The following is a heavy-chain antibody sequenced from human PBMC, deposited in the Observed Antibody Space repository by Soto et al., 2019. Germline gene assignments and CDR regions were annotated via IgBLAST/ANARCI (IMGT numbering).Heavy chain of an antibody. J-gene: IGHJ5*02. V-gene: IGHV3-23*01. CDR2: IVSSGVRR. CDR1: GFTFSDFA. D-gene: IGHD6-19*01. Sequence: PGGSLRLSCAASGFTFSDFAMSWVRQAPGKGLEWVSVIVSSGVRRYYADSVKGRFTVSRDNSINTLYLQMNSLRAEDTAVYYCAKDTVAGTVNWFDPWGQGTLVTVSS. CDR3: AKDTVAGTVNWFDP.